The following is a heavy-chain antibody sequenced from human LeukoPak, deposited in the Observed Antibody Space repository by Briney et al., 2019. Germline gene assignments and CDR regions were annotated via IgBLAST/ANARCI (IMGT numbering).Heavy chain of an antibody. CDR1: GFTFTSHW. J-gene: IGHJ4*02. V-gene: IGHV3-7*01. CDR2: MNLDGSEK. Sequence: GGSLRLSCAASGFTFTSHWMSWVRQAPGKGLEWVARMNLDGSEKYYVGSVKGRFTISRDNAKTSLYLEMNSLRAEDTAVYYCARDYDFWSGYYSPTRGYFGYWGQGTLVTVSS. D-gene: IGHD3-3*01. CDR3: ARDYDFWSGYYSPTRGYFGY.